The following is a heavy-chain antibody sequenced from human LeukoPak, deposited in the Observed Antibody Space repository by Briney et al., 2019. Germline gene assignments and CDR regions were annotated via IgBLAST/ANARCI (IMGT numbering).Heavy chain of an antibody. CDR2: IYHFGST. Sequence: PSGTLSLTCVVSGDSLSTGNWWSWVRQSPGKGLEWIGEIYHFGSTNYSPSLKSRVTISVDTSKNQFSLKLSSVTAADTAVYYCARGSVSGMDVWGQGTTVTVSS. J-gene: IGHJ6*02. V-gene: IGHV4-4*02. CDR3: ARGSVSGMDV. CDR1: GDSLSTGNW.